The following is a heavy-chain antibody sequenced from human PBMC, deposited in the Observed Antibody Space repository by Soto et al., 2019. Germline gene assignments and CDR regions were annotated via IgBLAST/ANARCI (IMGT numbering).Heavy chain of an antibody. Sequence: EVQLVESGGGLVQPGGSLRLSCAASGFTFRDHYMDWVRQAPGKGLEWVGRIRNKPNNYATEYAASVKDRFTISRDDSKNSPYPQMNSLKTEDTAVYYCARGWALGELLPGAFDYWGQGILVTVSS. CDR2: IRNKPNNYAT. V-gene: IGHV3-72*01. CDR3: ARGWALGELLPGAFDY. CDR1: GFTFRDHY. J-gene: IGHJ4*02. D-gene: IGHD1-26*01.